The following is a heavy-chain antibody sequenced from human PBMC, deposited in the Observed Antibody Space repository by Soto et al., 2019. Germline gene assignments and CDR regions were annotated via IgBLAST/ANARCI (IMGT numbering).Heavy chain of an antibody. J-gene: IGHJ5*02. CDR3: ARVSAAGTFWFDP. Sequence: GGSLRLSCAASGFTVSSNYMSWVRQAPGKGLEWVSVIYSGGSTYYADSVKGRFTISRDNSKNTLYLQMNSLRAEDTAVYYCARVSAAGTFWFDPWGQGTLVTVSS. D-gene: IGHD6-13*01. V-gene: IGHV3-53*01. CDR1: GFTVSSNY. CDR2: IYSGGST.